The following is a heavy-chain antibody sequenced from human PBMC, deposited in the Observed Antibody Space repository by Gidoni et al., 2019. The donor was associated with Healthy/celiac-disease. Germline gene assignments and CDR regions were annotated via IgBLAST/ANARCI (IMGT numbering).Heavy chain of an antibody. CDR3: ARGEAVVVPAARYYYYYGMDV. CDR2: IIPIFGTA. Sequence: QVQLVQSGAEVKKPGSSVKVSCTASGGTFSSYAISWVRQAPGQGLEWMGGIIPIFGTANYAQKFQGRVTITADESTSTAYMELSSLRSEDTAVYYCARGEAVVVPAARYYYYYGMDVWGQGTTVTVSS. J-gene: IGHJ6*02. CDR1: GGTFSSYA. D-gene: IGHD2-2*01. V-gene: IGHV1-69*01.